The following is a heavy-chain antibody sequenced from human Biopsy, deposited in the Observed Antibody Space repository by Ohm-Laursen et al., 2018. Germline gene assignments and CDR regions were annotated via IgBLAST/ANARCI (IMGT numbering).Heavy chain of an antibody. CDR2: NIPILGTG. J-gene: IGHJ1*01. V-gene: IGHV1-69*06. CDR1: EGTFSNYG. CDR3: STKLTGYFHH. Sequence: ASVKVSCKAPEGTFSNYGVNWVRQAPGQGLEWLGGNIPILGTGNYAHQFQDRVTVVADTSTSAATMELRSLRSDDTAVYYCSTKLTGYFHHWGQGTLVIVSS. D-gene: IGHD3-9*01.